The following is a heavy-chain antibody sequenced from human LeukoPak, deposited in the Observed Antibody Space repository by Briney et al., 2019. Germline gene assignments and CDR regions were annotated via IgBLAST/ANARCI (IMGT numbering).Heavy chain of an antibody. CDR2: IYYSGST. CDR1: GGSISSYY. Sequence: SETLSLTCTVSGGSISSYYWSWIRQPPGKGLEWIGYIYYSGSTNYNPSLKSRVTISVDTSKNQFSLKLSSVTAADTAVYYCARTLRRYYFDYWGQGALVTVSS. J-gene: IGHJ4*02. V-gene: IGHV4-59*01. CDR3: ARTLRRYYFDY.